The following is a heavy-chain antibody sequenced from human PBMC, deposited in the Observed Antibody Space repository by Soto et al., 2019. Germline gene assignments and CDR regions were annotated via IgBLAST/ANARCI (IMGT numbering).Heavy chain of an antibody. CDR3: ARGIVVVPAAMWVWFDP. V-gene: IGHV1-18*01. Sequence: ASVKVSCKASGYTFTIYGISWVRQAPGQGLEWMGWISAYDGSTNYAQKLQGRVTMTTDTSTSTAYMELRSLRSDDTAVYYCARGIVVVPAAMWVWFDPWGQGTLVTVSS. J-gene: IGHJ5*02. CDR2: ISAYDGST. CDR1: GYTFTIYG. D-gene: IGHD2-2*01.